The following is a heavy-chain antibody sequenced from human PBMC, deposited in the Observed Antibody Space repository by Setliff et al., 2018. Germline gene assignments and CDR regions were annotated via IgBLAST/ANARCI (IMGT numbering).Heavy chain of an antibody. V-gene: IGHV1-18*01. CDR3: ARLALTGYDSSGYYYALDYYYYMDV. J-gene: IGHJ6*03. Sequence: ASVKVSCKASGFTFKTYSFSWIRQAPGQGLEWVGWISGYNSNTIYAQNFQGRVTMTTDASTNTAYMELRSLGSDDTAVYYCARLALTGYDSSGYYYALDYYYYMDVWGKGTTVTVSS. D-gene: IGHD3-22*01. CDR1: GFTFKTYS. CDR2: ISGYNSNT.